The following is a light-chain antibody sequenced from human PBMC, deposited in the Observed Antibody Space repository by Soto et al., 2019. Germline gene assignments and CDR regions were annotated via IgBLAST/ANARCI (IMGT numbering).Light chain of an antibody. J-gene: IGKJ4*01. CDR3: QHYNNWPLT. CDR1: QSVSYN. Sequence: EIVMTQSPATLSVSPGERATLSCRASQSVSYNLAWYQQKLGQAPRLLIYGTSTRATGIPARFSGSGSGTEFTLTISSLQSEDFAVYYCQHYNNWPLTFGGGTKVDIK. V-gene: IGKV3-15*01. CDR2: GTS.